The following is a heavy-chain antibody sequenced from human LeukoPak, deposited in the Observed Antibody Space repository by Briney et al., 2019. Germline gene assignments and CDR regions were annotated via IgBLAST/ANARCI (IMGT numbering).Heavy chain of an antibody. J-gene: IGHJ4*02. CDR1: GFTFSSDA. D-gene: IGHD1-7*01. Sequence: GGSLRLSCAASGFTFSSDAMSWVRQAPGKGLEWVSAISGSGGSTYYADSVKGRFTISRDNSKNTLYLQMNSLRAEDTAVYYCAKVKLELLLPTFDYWGQGTLVTVSS. V-gene: IGHV3-23*01. CDR2: ISGSGGST. CDR3: AKVKLELLLPTFDY.